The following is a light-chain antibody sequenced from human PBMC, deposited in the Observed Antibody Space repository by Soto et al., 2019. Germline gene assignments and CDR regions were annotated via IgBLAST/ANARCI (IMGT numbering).Light chain of an antibody. J-gene: IGKJ2*02. V-gene: IGKV3-20*01. Sequence: EIVLTQSPGTLSLSPGERATLSCRASQSVSSSYLAWYQQKPGQAPRLLIYGASSRATVIPDRFSGSGSGTDFTLTISRLEPEDFAVYYCQQYSSSPPMCTFRPGTQLEIK. CDR1: QSVSSSY. CDR2: GAS. CDR3: QQYSSSPPMCT.